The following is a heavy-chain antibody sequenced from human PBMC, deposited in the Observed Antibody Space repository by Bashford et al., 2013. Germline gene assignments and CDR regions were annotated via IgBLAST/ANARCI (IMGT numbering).Heavy chain of an antibody. Sequence: LSLTCTVSGGXPSAVVGYYWSWIRQHPREGAWSGIGYIYYSGSTYYNPSLKSRVTISVDYAAPVKGRFTISRDDSKNMAYLQMNSLKTEDTAVYYCTTQGGPTWPCYWGQGTLVTVSS. V-gene: IGHV4-31*03. CDR3: QMNSLKTEDTAVYYCTTQGGPTWPCY. CDR1: GGXPSAVVGYY. D-gene: IGHD2-8*01. CDR2: IYYSGST. J-gene: IGHJ4*02.